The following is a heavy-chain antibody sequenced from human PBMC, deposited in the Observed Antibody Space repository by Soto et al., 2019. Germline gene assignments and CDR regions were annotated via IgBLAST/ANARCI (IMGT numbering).Heavy chain of an antibody. CDR2: IYYSGST. Sequence: SETLSLTCTVSGGSISSYYWSWIRQPPGKGLEWIGYIYYSGSTNYNPSLKSRATISVDTSKNQFSLKLSSVTAADTAVYYCARHRLGDFWSGSAPNYYYYMDVWGKGTTVTVSS. D-gene: IGHD3-3*01. CDR1: GGSISSYY. V-gene: IGHV4-59*08. J-gene: IGHJ6*03. CDR3: ARHRLGDFWSGSAPNYYYYMDV.